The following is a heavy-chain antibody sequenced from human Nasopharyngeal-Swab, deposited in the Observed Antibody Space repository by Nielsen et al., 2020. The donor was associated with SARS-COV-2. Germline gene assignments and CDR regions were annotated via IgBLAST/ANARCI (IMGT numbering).Heavy chain of an antibody. J-gene: IGHJ4*02. Sequence: WIRQPPGKALEWLALVHWDDEKRYNPSLKSRLTITKDTSKNQVVLTMTNVDPVDTATYYCARGYQLIRGFDYWGQGTLVTVSS. D-gene: IGHD2-2*01. CDR3: ARGYQLIRGFDY. V-gene: IGHV2-5*02. CDR2: VHWDDEK.